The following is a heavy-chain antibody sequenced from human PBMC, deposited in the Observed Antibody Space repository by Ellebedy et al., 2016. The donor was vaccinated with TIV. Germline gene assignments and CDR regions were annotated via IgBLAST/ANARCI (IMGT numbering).Heavy chain of an antibody. CDR2: IYYSGST. CDR3: ARDIKQSEEPIFDY. CDR1: GGSISSSSYY. J-gene: IGHJ4*02. Sequence: MPSETLSLTCTVSGGSISSSSYYWGWIRQPPGKGLEWIGSIYYSGSTYYNPSLKSRVTISVDTSKNQFSLKLSSVTAADTAVYYCARDIKQSEEPIFDYWGQGTLVTVSS. V-gene: IGHV4-39*07. D-gene: IGHD6-19*01.